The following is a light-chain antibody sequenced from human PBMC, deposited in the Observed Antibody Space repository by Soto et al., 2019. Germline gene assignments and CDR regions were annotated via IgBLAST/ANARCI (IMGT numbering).Light chain of an antibody. Sequence: AIPMTQSPSSLSASVGDRVTITCRASQDIRNDLGWYQQKPGKAPQLLIYSAYNLQSGVPSRFSGSGSGTDFALTISRLQPEDIATYYCLQDYNFPYTFGQGTKLEIK. CDR2: SAY. V-gene: IGKV1-6*01. CDR3: LQDYNFPYT. CDR1: QDIRND. J-gene: IGKJ2*01.